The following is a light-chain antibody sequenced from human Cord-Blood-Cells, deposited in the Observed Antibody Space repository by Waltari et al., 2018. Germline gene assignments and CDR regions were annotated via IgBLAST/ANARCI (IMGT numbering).Light chain of an antibody. CDR2: GAS. J-gene: IGKJ1*01. CDR3: QQYGSSPRT. CDR1: QSVSSSY. V-gene: IGKV3-20*01. Sequence: EIVLTQSPGTLSLSPGGRATLSCRASQSVSSSYLAWYQQKPGQAPRLLIYGASSRATGIPDRFSGSGSGTEFTLTISRLEPEDFAVYYCQQYGSSPRTFGQGTKVEIK.